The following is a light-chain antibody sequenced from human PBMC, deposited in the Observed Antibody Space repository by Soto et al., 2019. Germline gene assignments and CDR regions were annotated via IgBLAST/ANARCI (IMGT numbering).Light chain of an antibody. CDR3: SSYTSSSTYV. J-gene: IGLJ1*01. V-gene: IGLV2-14*01. CDR1: SSAVGGYNY. CDR2: DVS. Sequence: QSVLTQPASVSGSPGQSITISCTGTSSAVGGYNYVSWYQQHPGKAPKLMIYDVSNRPSGISNRFSGSKSGNTATLTISGLQAEDEADYYCSSYTSSSTYVLGTGTKVTVL.